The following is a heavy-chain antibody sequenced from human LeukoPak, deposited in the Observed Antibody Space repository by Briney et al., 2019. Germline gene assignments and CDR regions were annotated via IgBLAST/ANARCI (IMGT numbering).Heavy chain of an antibody. D-gene: IGHD2-15*01. Sequence: GGALRLSCAASGFTFSSYEMNWVRQAPGKGLEWVSYISSSRSGSTIYYADSVKGRFTISRDNGKNSLYLQMNSLRAEDTAVYYCARDPEYCSGGSCQYYYYYYMDVWGKGTTVTVSS. V-gene: IGHV3-48*03. J-gene: IGHJ6*03. CDR2: ISSSRSGSTI. CDR3: ARDPEYCSGGSCQYYYYYYMDV. CDR1: GFTFSSYE.